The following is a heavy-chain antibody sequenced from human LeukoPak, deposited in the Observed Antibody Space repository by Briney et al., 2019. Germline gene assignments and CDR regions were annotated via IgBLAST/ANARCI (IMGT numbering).Heavy chain of an antibody. D-gene: IGHD3-22*01. Sequence: GGSLRLSCAASGFTFSSYAMSWVRQAPGKGLEWVSAISGSGGSTYYADSVKGRFTISRDNSKNTLYLQMNSLRAEDTAVYYCAKPPVAKVSMIVVTPYYWGQGTLVTVSS. CDR3: AKPPVAKVSMIVVTPYY. CDR2: ISGSGGST. V-gene: IGHV3-23*01. J-gene: IGHJ4*02. CDR1: GFTFSSYA.